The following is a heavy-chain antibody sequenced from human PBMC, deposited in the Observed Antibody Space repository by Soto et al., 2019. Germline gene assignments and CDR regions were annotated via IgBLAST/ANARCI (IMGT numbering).Heavy chain of an antibody. CDR2: IWYDGSNK. J-gene: IGHJ6*02. D-gene: IGHD3-16*01. CDR3: ARVGPYVWGSNGYYYYRMDV. Sequence: GGSLRLSCAASGFTFSSYGMHWVRQAPGKGLEWVAVIWYDGSNKYYADSVKGRFTISRDNSKNTLYLQMNSLRAEDTAVYYCARVGPYVWGSNGYYYYRMDVWGQGTTVTVSS. CDR1: GFTFSSYG. V-gene: IGHV3-33*01.